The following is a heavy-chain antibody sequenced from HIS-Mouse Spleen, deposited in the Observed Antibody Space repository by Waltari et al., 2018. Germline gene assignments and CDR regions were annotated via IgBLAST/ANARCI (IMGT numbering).Heavy chain of an antibody. J-gene: IGHJ4*02. CDR1: GFTFSSYG. CDR3: ARGSSSFPDY. D-gene: IGHD6-6*01. Sequence: EVQLVESGGGLVKPGGSLRLSCASCGFTFSSYGMTWVRQAPGKGLEWVSSISSSSSYIYYADSVKGRFTISRDNAKNSLYLQMNSLRAEDTAVYYCARGSSSFPDYWGQGTLVTVSS. CDR2: ISSSSSYI. V-gene: IGHV3-21*01.